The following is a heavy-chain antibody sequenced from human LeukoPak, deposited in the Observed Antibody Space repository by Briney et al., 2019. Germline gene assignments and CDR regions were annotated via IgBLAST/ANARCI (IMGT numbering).Heavy chain of an antibody. Sequence: PGGSLRLSCAASGFTFSSYWMSWVRQASGKGLEWVSVLYSDGNTKYADSVQGRFTISRDNSKNTLYLEMNSLSPDDTAVYYCARGVEPLAANTLAYWGQGTLVTVSS. V-gene: IGHV3-53*01. CDR3: ARGVEPLAANTLAY. CDR1: GFTFSSYW. CDR2: LYSDGNT. J-gene: IGHJ4*02. D-gene: IGHD1-14*01.